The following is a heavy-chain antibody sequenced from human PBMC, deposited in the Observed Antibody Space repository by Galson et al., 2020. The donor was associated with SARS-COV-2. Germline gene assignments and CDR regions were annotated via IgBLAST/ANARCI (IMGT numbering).Heavy chain of an antibody. V-gene: IGHV3-30*04. D-gene: IGHD1-26*01. CDR2: ISYDGSNK. CDR3: ARDFSGSYWGAFDI. J-gene: IGHJ3*02. CDR1: GFTFSSYA. Sequence: GESLKISCAASGFTFSSYAMHWVRQAPGKGLEWVAVISYDGSNKYYADSVKGRFTISRDNSKNTLYLQMNSLRAEDTAVYYCARDFSGSYWGAFDIWGQGTMVTVSS.